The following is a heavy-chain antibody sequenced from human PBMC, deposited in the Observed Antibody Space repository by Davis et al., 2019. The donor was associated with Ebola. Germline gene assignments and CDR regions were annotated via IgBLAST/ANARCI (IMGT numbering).Heavy chain of an antibody. D-gene: IGHD3-10*01. Sequence: GESLKISCAASGFTVSSNYMSWVRQAPGKGLEWVAVISYDGSNKYYADSVKGRFTISRDNSKNTLYLQMNSLRAEDTAVYYCASHYGSCPNDYWGQGTLVTVSS. V-gene: IGHV3-30*03. J-gene: IGHJ4*02. CDR2: ISYDGSNK. CDR1: GFTVSSNY. CDR3: ASHYGSCPNDY.